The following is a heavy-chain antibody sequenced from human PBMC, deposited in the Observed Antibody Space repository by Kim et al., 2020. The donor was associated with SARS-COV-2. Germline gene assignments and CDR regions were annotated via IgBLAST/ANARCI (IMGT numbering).Heavy chain of an antibody. J-gene: IGHJ4*02. V-gene: IGHV4-34*01. D-gene: IGHD3-16*01. CDR2: GST. CDR3: ARGHYVWGD. Sequence: GSTNYKPSLKSRVTISVDTSKNQFSLKLSSVTAADTAVYYCARGHYVWGDWGQGTLVTVSS.